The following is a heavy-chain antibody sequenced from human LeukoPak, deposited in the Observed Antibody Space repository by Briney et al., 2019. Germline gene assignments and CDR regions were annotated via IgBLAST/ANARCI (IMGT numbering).Heavy chain of an antibody. V-gene: IGHV3-30-3*01. D-gene: IGHD3-9*01. CDR2: ISYDINNE. CDR3: VKVGEVRYFDWLAPYFDF. CDR1: GFTFSRYP. Sequence: GGSLRLSCEASGFTFSRYPMHWVRQAPGKGLEWVAVISYDINNEYYAHSVKGRFTISRDNSNNTLYLQMNSLTPEDTAVYYCVKVGEVRYFDWLAPYFDFWGQGTLVTVSS. J-gene: IGHJ4*02.